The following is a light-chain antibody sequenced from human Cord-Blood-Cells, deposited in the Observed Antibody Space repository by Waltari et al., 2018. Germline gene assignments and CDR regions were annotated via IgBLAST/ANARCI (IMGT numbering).Light chain of an antibody. CDR3: QQYGSPYT. V-gene: IGKV3-20*01. CDR2: GAS. Sequence: EIVLTQSPGTLSLSPGERATISCRASQSVSSSYLAWYQQKPGQAPRLLIYGASSRATGIPDRFSGSGSGTDFTLTISRLEPEDFAVYYCQQYGSPYTFGQGTKLEIK. CDR1: QSVSSSY. J-gene: IGKJ2*01.